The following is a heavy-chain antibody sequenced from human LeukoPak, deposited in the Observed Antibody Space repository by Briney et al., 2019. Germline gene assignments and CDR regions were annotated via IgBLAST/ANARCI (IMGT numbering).Heavy chain of an antibody. Sequence: GGSLRLSCAASGFTFSDYYMTWIRQAPGEGLEWVSHISSSGSTIYYADSVKGRFTISRDNAKNSLYLQMNSLRAEDTAVYYCARARPVYYGGECGYWGQGTLVTVSS. D-gene: IGHD3-10*01. J-gene: IGHJ4*02. CDR1: GFTFSDYY. CDR3: ARARPVYYGGECGY. V-gene: IGHV3-11*01. CDR2: ISSSGSTI.